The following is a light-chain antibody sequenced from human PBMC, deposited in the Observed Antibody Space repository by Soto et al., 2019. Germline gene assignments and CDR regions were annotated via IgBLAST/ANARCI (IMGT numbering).Light chain of an antibody. V-gene: IGKV3-11*01. Sequence: EIVLTQSPATLSLSPGERATLSCRASQSVSSYLAWYQQKPGQAPRLLIYDASNRATGIPARFSGSGSGTEFTLTVSSLEPEDFALYYCQQRSNWPPMYTFGQGTKLEI. J-gene: IGKJ2*01. CDR2: DAS. CDR1: QSVSSY. CDR3: QQRSNWPPMYT.